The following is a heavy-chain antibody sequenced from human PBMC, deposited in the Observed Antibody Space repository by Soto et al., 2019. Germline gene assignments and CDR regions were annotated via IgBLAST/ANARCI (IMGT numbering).Heavy chain of an antibody. CDR2: IIPIFGTA. J-gene: IGHJ5*02. Sequence: GASVKVSCKASGGTFSSYAISWVRQAPGQGLEWMGGIIPIFGTANYAQKFQGRVTITADKSTSTAYMELSSLRSEDTAVYYCARGTTLEDNWFDPWGQGTLVTSPQ. CDR1: GGTFSSYA. CDR3: ARGTTLEDNWFDP. D-gene: IGHD1-7*01. V-gene: IGHV1-69*06.